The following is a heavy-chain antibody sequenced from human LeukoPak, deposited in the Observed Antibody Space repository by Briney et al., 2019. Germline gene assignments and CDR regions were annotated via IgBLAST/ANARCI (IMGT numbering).Heavy chain of an antibody. CDR2: IYTSGST. D-gene: IGHD6-13*01. J-gene: IGHJ4*02. CDR1: GGSISSYY. CDR3: ARGRSGYSSSWYESRRYYFDY. Sequence: SSETLSLTCTVSGGSISSYYWSWIRQPPGKGLEWIGRIYTSGSTNYNPSLKSRVTISVDTSKNQFSLKLSSVTAADTAVYYCARGRSGYSSSWYESRRYYFDYWGQGTLVTVSS. V-gene: IGHV4-4*08.